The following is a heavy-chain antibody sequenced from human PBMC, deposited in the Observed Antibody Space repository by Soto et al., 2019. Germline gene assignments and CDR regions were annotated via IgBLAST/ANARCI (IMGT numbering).Heavy chain of an antibody. CDR1: GGSFSGYY. D-gene: IGHD6-19*01. J-gene: IGHJ4*02. V-gene: IGHV4-34*01. CDR2: INHSGST. CDR3: ARAFIAVAGTETSYYFDY. Sequence: QVQLQQWGAGLLKPSETLSLTCAVYGGSFSGYYWSWIRQPPGKGLEWIGEINHSGSTNYNPSLKSRVTISVDTSKNQFSLKLSSVTAADTTVYYCARAFIAVAGTETSYYFDYWGQGTLVTVSS.